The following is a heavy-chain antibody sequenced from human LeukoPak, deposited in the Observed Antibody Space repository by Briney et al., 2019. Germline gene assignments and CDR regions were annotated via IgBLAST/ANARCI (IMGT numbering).Heavy chain of an antibody. D-gene: IGHD4-23*01. CDR2: MNPNSGNT. CDR3: ARDYGGNSGWFDP. V-gene: IGHV1-8*01. Sequence: GASVKVSCKASGYTFTSYDLNWVRQATGQGLEWMGWMNPNSGNTGYAQKFQGRVTMTRDTSISTAYIELSSLTSEDTAVYYCARDYGGNSGWFDPWGQGTLVTVSS. J-gene: IGHJ5*02. CDR1: GYTFTSYD.